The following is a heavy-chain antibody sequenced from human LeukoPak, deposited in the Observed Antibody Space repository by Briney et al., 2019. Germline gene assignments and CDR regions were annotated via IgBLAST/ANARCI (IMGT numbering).Heavy chain of an antibody. J-gene: IGHJ5*02. CDR1: GFTFSSYS. D-gene: IGHD5-18*01. CDR3: AKDRGTAMVGWFDP. Sequence: GGSLRLSCAASGFTFSSYSMNWVRQAPGKGLEWVSAISGSGGSTYYADSVKGRFTISRDNSKNTLYLQMNSLRAEDTAVYYCAKDRGTAMVGWFDPWGQGTLVTVSS. CDR2: ISGSGGST. V-gene: IGHV3-23*01.